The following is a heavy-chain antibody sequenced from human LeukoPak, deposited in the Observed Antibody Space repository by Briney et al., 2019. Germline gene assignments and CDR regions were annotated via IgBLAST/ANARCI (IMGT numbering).Heavy chain of an antibody. Sequence: PGGSLRLSCAASGFTVPDNYMNWVRQSSGKGLEWVSAIYGGGDTNYADSVKGRFIISRDTSKNTVYLQMNSLGAEDTAVYYCVKSAGKDGYRDVLDIWGQGTVVTVSS. J-gene: IGHJ3*02. CDR1: GFTVPDNY. CDR3: VKSAGKDGYRDVLDI. D-gene: IGHD5-24*01. CDR2: IYGGGDT. V-gene: IGHV3-53*01.